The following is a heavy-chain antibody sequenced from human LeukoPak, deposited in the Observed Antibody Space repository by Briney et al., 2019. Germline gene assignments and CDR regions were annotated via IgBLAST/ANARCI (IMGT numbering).Heavy chain of an antibody. J-gene: IGHJ5*02. CDR3: ARDPRGPIWSGYYDHWFDP. CDR2: ISSSYI. Sequence: GGSLRLSCAAPGFSFSSHGVSWVRQAPGKGLEWVSSISSSYIYYADSVKGRFTISRDNAKNSLYLQMNSLRAEDTAVYYCARDPRGPIWSGYYDHWFDPWGQGTLVTVSS. V-gene: IGHV3-21*01. D-gene: IGHD3-3*01. CDR1: GFSFSSHG.